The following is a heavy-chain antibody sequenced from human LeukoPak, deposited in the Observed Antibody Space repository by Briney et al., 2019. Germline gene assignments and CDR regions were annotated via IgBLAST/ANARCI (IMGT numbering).Heavy chain of an antibody. CDR1: GYTFTRLS. D-gene: IGHD3-22*01. CDR3: TVYGGYYPIWFDP. CDR2: LDPDDTET. V-gene: IGHV1-24*01. J-gene: IGHJ5*02. Sequence: GASVRVSCKVSGYTFTRLSIHWVRQAPGEGLEWMGGLDPDDTETRYAQRLQGRVTMTEDTSTDTAYMELSSLRSEDTAVYYCTVYGGYYPIWFDPWGQGTLVTVSS.